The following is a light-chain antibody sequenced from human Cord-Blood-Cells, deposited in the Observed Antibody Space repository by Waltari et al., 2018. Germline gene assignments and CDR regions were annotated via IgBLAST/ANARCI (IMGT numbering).Light chain of an antibody. CDR2: AAS. V-gene: IGKV1-39*01. CDR1: QSISSY. CDR3: QQSYSTPPLT. J-gene: IGKJ4*01. Sequence: DIQMTQSPSSLSASVGDRVTITYRARQSISSYLNWYQPKPGKAPKLLIYAASSLQSGVPSRFSGSGSGTDFTLTISSLQPEDFATYYCQQSYSTPPLTFGGGTKVEIK.